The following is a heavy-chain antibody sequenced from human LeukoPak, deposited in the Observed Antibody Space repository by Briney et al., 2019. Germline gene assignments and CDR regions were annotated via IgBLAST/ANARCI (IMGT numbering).Heavy chain of an antibody. V-gene: IGHV4-61*08. Sequence: SETLSLTCTVSGGSISSGGYYWSWIRQHPGKGLEWIGYIYYSGSTNYNPSLKSRVTISVDTSKNQFSLKLSSVTAADTAVYYCASTGSTAHDYWGQGTLVTVSS. CDR3: ASTGSTAHDY. D-gene: IGHD3-10*01. CDR1: GGSISSGGYY. CDR2: IYYSGST. J-gene: IGHJ4*02.